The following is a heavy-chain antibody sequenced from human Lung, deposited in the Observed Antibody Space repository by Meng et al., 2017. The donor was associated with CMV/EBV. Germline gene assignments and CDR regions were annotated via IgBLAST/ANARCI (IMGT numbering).Heavy chain of an antibody. CDR2: ISSSSSYI. Sequence: GEXXKISCASSGFTFSSYSMNWVRQAPGKGLEWVSSISSSSSYIYYADSVKGRFTISRDNAKNSLYLQMNRLRAEDTAVYYWARQDYEFWCGMEVWGQGTTVTVSS. D-gene: IGHD3-3*01. V-gene: IGHV3-21*01. CDR3: ARQDYEFWCGMEV. CDR1: GFTFSSYS. J-gene: IGHJ6*02.